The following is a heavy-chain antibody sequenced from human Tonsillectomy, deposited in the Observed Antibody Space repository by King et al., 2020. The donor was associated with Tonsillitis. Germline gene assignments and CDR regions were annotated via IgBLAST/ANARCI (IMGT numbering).Heavy chain of an antibody. CDR2: ISSSSDYI. V-gene: IGHV3-21*01. CDR1: GFTFSTYT. Sequence: QLVQSGGGLVKPGGSLRLSCAASGFTFSTYTMDWVRQAPGKGLEWVSSISSSSDYIYYADSVKGRFTISRDNAKNSLYLQMNSLRAEDTAVYYCARQKVVVVAATRGFVDYWGQGTLVTVSS. D-gene: IGHD2-15*01. CDR3: ARQKVVVVAATRGFVDY. J-gene: IGHJ4*02.